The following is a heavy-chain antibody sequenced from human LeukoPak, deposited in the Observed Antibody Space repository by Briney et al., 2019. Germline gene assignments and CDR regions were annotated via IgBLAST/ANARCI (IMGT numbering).Heavy chain of an antibody. Sequence: ASVKVSCKASGYTFTSYYMHWVRQAPGQGLEWMGIINPSGGSTSYAQKFQGRVTMTRDTSTSTVYMELSSLRSDDTAVYYCARGPDIYGGPEDYYYMDVWDKGTTVTISS. J-gene: IGHJ6*03. CDR1: GYTFTSYY. CDR2: INPSGGST. D-gene: IGHD4-23*01. CDR3: ARGPDIYGGPEDYYYMDV. V-gene: IGHV1-46*01.